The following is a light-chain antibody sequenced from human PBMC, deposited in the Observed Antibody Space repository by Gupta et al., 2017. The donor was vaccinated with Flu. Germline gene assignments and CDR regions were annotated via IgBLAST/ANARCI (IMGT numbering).Light chain of an antibody. CDR1: QGVSSY. J-gene: IGKJ2*01. V-gene: IGKV1-39*01. CDR2: TTS. CDR3: QQTYRTPYT. Sequence: GDRVTITCRASQGVSSYLNWFQQKPGKAPKLLIYTTSSVHSGAPSRFSGSGSGTDFTLTISSVQPEDCATYYCQQTYRTPYTFGQGTNLAIK.